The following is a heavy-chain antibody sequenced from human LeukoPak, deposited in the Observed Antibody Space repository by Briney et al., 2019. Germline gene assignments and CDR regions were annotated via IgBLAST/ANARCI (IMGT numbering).Heavy chain of an antibody. CDR2: IYYKGSS. V-gene: IGHV4-59*08. J-gene: IGHJ3*02. CDR1: GGSVSSYY. D-gene: IGHD3/OR15-3a*01. CDR3: GRNQDWAFDI. Sequence: PSETLSLTCTVSGGSVSSYYWSWLRQPPGKGLEWIGYIYYKGSSNYSPSLKSRVTMSVDTSKNQFSLRLSSVAAADTAMYYCGRNQDWAFDIWGQGTMVTVSS.